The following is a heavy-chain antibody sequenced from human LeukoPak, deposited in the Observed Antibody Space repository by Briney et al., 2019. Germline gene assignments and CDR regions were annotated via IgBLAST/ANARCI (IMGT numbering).Heavy chain of an antibody. CDR1: GYSFTSYW. J-gene: IGHJ4*02. D-gene: IGHD3-22*01. Sequence: GESLKISCKGSGYSFTSYWIGWVHQMPGKGLEWMGIIYPGDSDTRYSPSFQGQVTISADKCISTAYLQWSSLKASDTAMYYCARHGGYYDSSGYYPPGDYWGQGTLVTVSS. V-gene: IGHV5-51*07. CDR3: ARHGGYYDSSGYYPPGDY. CDR2: IYPGDSDT.